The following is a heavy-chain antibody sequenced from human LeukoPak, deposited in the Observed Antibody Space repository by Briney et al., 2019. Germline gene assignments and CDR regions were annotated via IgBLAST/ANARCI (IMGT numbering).Heavy chain of an antibody. CDR3: ARVGGRLIDY. Sequence: SETLSLTCAVSGGSFSGYYWSWIRQPPGKGLEWSGEINHSGSTNYNPSLKSRVTISVDTSKNQFSLKLSSVTAADTAVYYCARVGGRLIDYWGQGTLVTVSS. V-gene: IGHV4-34*01. J-gene: IGHJ4*02. D-gene: IGHD2-8*01. CDR1: GGSFSGYY. CDR2: INHSGST.